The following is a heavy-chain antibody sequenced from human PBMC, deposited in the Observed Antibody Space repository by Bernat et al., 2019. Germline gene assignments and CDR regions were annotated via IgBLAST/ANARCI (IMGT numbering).Heavy chain of an antibody. J-gene: IGHJ6*02. V-gene: IGHV4-4*02. Sequence: QVQLQESGPGLVKPLGTLSLTCAVSGGSISSSNWWSWVRQPPGKGLEWIGEIYHSGSTNYNPSLKSRVTISVDKSKNQFSLKLSSVTAADTAVYYCARVGMSGYSYGYAFYYYYGMDVWGQGTTVTVSS. CDR2: IYHSGST. CDR3: ARVGMSGYSYGYAFYYYYGMDV. CDR1: GGSISSSNW. D-gene: IGHD5-18*01.